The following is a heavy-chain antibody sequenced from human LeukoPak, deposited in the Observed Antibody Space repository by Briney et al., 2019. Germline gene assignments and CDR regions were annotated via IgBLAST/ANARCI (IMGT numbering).Heavy chain of an antibody. CDR2: INHSGST. J-gene: IGHJ3*02. CDR1: GGSFSGYY. D-gene: IGHD3-3*01. V-gene: IGHV4-34*01. CDR3: ARGSVLRFLEWTWSARQNAFDI. Sequence: SETLSLTCAVYGGSFSGYYWSWIRQPPGKGLEWIGEINHSGSTNYNPSLKSRVTISVDTSKNQFSLRLSSVTAADTAVYYCARGSVLRFLEWTWSARQNAFDIWGKGTMVTVSS.